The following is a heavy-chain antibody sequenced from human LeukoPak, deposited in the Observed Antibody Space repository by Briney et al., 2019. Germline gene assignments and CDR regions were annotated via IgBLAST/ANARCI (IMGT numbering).Heavy chain of an antibody. V-gene: IGHV4-39*01. J-gene: IGHJ4*02. Sequence: PSETLSLTCTVSGGSISSSSYYWGWIRQPPGKGLEWIGSIYYSGSTYYNPSLKSRVTISVDTSKNQFSLKLSSVTAADTAVYYCAGLDSSGSLYYFDYWGQGTLVTVSS. CDR2: IYYSGST. CDR1: GGSISSSSYY. D-gene: IGHD3-22*01. CDR3: AGLDSSGSLYYFDY.